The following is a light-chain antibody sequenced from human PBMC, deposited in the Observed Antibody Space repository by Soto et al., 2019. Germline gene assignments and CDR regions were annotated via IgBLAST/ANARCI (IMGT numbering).Light chain of an antibody. J-gene: IGLJ1*01. CDR1: SSDIGNYNF. CDR2: EVS. V-gene: IGLV2-14*01. CDR3: SSYATNNRV. Sequence: QSLLTHPASLSGSPGQSITISCTGTSSDIGNYNFVSWYQHHPGKAPKLIIYEVSNRPSGVSNRFSGSKSGNTASLTISGLQDEDEADYHCSSYATNNRVFGTGTKVTVL.